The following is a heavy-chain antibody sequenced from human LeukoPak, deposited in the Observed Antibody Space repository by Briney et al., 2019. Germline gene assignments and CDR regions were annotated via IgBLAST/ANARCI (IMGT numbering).Heavy chain of an antibody. CDR1: GFTVSSNY. Sequence: GGSLRLSCAASGFTVSSNYMSWVRQAPGKGLEWVSVIYSGGSTYYADSVKGRFTISRDNSKNTLYLQMNSLRAEDTAVYYCARGLYYDSSGYCDYWGQGTLVTVSS. V-gene: IGHV3-66*01. CDR2: IYSGGST. J-gene: IGHJ4*02. D-gene: IGHD3-22*01. CDR3: ARGLYYDSSGYCDY.